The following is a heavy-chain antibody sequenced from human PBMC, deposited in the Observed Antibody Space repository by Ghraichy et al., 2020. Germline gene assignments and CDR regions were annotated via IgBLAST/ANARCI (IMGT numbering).Heavy chain of an antibody. Sequence: SETLSLTCAVYGGSFSGYYWSWIRQPPGKGLEWIGEINHSGSTNYNPSLKSRVTISVDTSKNQFSLKLSSVTAADTAVYYCAGLTTRFLEWLLEHWGQGTLVTVSS. J-gene: IGHJ4*02. CDR3: AGLTTRFLEWLLEH. CDR2: INHSGST. CDR1: GGSFSGYY. V-gene: IGHV4-34*01. D-gene: IGHD3-3*01.